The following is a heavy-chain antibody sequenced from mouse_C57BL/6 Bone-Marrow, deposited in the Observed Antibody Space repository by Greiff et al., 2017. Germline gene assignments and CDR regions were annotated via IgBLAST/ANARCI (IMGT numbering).Heavy chain of an antibody. CDR3: ARPFYGNLAWFAY. CDR2: IDPTSGGT. D-gene: IGHD2-1*01. J-gene: IGHJ3*01. Sequence: QVQLQQSGAELVKPGASVKLSCKASGYTFTSYWMHWVKQRPGRGLEWIGRIDPTSGGTKYNEKFKSKATLTVDKPSSTAYMQLSSLTSEDSAVDYCARPFYGNLAWFAYGGQGTLVTVSA. CDR1: GYTFTSYW. V-gene: IGHV1-72*01.